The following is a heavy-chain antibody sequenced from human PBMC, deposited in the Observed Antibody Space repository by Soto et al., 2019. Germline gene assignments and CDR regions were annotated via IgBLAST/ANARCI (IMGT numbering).Heavy chain of an antibody. CDR3: ARMRYCSSSTCPFDY. J-gene: IGHJ4*02. CDR2: ISSTSTYI. V-gene: IGHV3-21*01. CDR1: GFTFSSYS. Sequence: EVQLVESGGGLVKPGGSLRLSCAASGFTFSSYSLNWVRQAPGKGLEWVSSISSTSTYIYYADSVKGRFTISRDNAKNSLYLQMNRLRAEDTAVYYCARMRYCSSSTCPFDYWGQGTLVTVSS. D-gene: IGHD2-2*01.